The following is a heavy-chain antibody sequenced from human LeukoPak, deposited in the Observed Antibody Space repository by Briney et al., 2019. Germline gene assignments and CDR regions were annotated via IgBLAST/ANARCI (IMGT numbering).Heavy chain of an antibody. CDR1: GGSISSGGYY. J-gene: IGHJ4*02. D-gene: IGHD4-17*01. Sequence: SQTLSLTCTVSGGSISSGGYYWSWIRQHPGKGLEWIGYIYYSGSTYYNPSLKSRVTISVDTSKNQFSLELGSVTAADTAVYYCARGISDYGDYFDYWGQGTLVTVSS. CDR2: IYYSGST. CDR3: ARGISDYGDYFDY. V-gene: IGHV4-31*03.